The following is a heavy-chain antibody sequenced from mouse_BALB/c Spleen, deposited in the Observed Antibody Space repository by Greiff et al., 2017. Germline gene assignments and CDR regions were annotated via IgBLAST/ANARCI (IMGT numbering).Heavy chain of an antibody. CDR1: GFTFSSYA. D-gene: IGHD1-1*01. V-gene: IGHV5-6-5*01. J-gene: IGHJ2*01. CDR2: ISSGGST. Sequence: DVMLVESGGGLVKPGGSLKLSCAASGFTFSSYAMSWVRQTPEKRLEWVASISSGGSTYYPDSVKGRFTISRDNARNILYLQMSSLRSEDTAMYYCAREGYYGSSYDYWGQGTTLTVSS. CDR3: AREGYYGSSYDY.